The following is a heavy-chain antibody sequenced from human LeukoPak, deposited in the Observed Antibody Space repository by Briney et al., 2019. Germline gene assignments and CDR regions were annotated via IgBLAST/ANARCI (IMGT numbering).Heavy chain of an antibody. CDR2: IYYSGST. Sequence: SQTLSLTCTVSGGSISSGGYYWSWIRQHPGKGLEWIGYIYYSGSTYYNPSLKSRVTISVDTSKNQFSLKLSSVTAADTAVYYCARAGGIVATRGYYYYGMDAWGQGTTVTVSS. V-gene: IGHV4-31*03. CDR1: GGSISSGGYY. D-gene: IGHD5-12*01. CDR3: ARAGGIVATRGYYYYGMDA. J-gene: IGHJ6*02.